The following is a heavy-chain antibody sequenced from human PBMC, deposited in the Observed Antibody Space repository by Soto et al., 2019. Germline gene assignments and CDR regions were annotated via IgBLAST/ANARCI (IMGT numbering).Heavy chain of an antibody. V-gene: IGHV1-3*01. CDR2: INAGNVNT. CDR3: AGDIGQHPRMMSYYYAMAA. Sequence: QVQLVQSGAEVKKPWASVKVSCKASGYSFNTYAMHWVRQAPGQRLEWLAWINAGNVNTEYSQKFQGRLTVTRDTSVRTAYMELSSLTYEDTAVYYCAGDIGQHPRMMSYYYAMAAWGQGTTVTVSS. J-gene: IGHJ6*02. D-gene: IGHD2-2*01. CDR1: GYSFNTYA.